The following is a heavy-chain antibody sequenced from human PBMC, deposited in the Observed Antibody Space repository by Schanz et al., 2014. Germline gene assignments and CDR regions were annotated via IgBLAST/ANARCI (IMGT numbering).Heavy chain of an antibody. Sequence: QVQLVQSGAEVKKPGASVKVSCKASGYTLTNFDINWVRQAPGQGLEWMGWINPTTGNPGYAQGFTGRFVFSLDTSVSTAYLQISSLKAEDTAVYYCARDRAVAIFDYWGQGTLVTVSS. J-gene: IGHJ4*02. CDR2: INPTTGNP. D-gene: IGHD6-19*01. V-gene: IGHV7-4-1*02. CDR1: GYTLTNFD. CDR3: ARDRAVAIFDY.